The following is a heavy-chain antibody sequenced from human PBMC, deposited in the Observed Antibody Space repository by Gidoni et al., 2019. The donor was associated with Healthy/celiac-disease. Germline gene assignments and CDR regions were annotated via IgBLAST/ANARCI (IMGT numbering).Heavy chain of an antibody. CDR1: GFTFDDYT. J-gene: IGHJ4*02. V-gene: IGHV3-9*01. Sequence: EVQLVESGGGLVQPGRSLRLSCAASGFTFDDYTMHWVRQAPGKGLEGVAGISWNIGSIGYADSVKGRFTSSRDNAKSSLYLQMNSLRAEDTAVYYCAKYISWACTGDYWGQGTLVTVSS. D-gene: IGHD2-8*01. CDR3: AKYISWACTGDY. CDR2: ISWNIGSI.